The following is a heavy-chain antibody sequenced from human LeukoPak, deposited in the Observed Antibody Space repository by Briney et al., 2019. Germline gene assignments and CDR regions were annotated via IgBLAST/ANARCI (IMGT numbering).Heavy chain of an antibody. CDR1: GYPITSGYY. Sequence: SETLSLTCAVSGYPITSGYYWGWIRQPPGKGLEWIGSINHSGSTYYNPSLKSRVTISVDTSKNQFSLNLNSVTAADTAVYYCVRDVPSGYDDYWGQGILVTVSS. CDR2: INHSGST. D-gene: IGHD5-12*01. V-gene: IGHV4-38-2*02. J-gene: IGHJ4*02. CDR3: VRDVPSGYDDY.